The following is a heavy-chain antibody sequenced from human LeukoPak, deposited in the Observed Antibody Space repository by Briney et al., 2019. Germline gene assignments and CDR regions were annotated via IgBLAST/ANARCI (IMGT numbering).Heavy chain of an antibody. J-gene: IGHJ4*02. CDR3: ARDAKVWFGESRFDY. V-gene: IGHV3-48*03. Sequence: GGSLRLSCAASGFTFSSYEMNWVRQAPGKGLEWVSYISTGGSAIYYADSVKGRFTISRDNAKKSLYLQMNSLRAEDTAVYYCARDAKVWFGESRFDYWGQGILVTVSS. CDR2: ISTGGSAI. CDR1: GFTFSSYE. D-gene: IGHD3-10*01.